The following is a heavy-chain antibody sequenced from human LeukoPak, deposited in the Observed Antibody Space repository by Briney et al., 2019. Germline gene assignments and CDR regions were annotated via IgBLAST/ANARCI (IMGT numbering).Heavy chain of an antibody. Sequence: PGGSLRLSCAASGFTFSTYGLHWVRQAPGKGLEWVGRIKSKTNGGTTDYAAPVKGRFTISRDDSKNTLYLQMNSLKTEDTAVYYCTTVLGGNSVSGLDFDYWGQGTLVIVSS. CDR1: GFTFSTYG. J-gene: IGHJ4*02. CDR3: TTVLGGNSVSGLDFDY. V-gene: IGHV3-15*01. CDR2: IKSKTNGGTT. D-gene: IGHD4-23*01.